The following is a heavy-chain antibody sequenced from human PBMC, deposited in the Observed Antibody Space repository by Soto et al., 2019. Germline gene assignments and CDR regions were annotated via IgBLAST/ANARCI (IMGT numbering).Heavy chain of an antibody. V-gene: IGHV3-15*01. CDR2: IKSRADGSTK. CDR1: GFTFSGYE. D-gene: IGHD3-16*01. Sequence: GGSLRLSCAASGFTFSGYEMNWVRQAPGKGLEWVGRIKSRADGSTKEYGTPVKDRFIISRDDSKNTVDLQMHALRTEDTAFYYSATPRPGSHGYSFWGHGALVTVSS. J-gene: IGHJ4*01. CDR3: ATPRPGSHGYSF.